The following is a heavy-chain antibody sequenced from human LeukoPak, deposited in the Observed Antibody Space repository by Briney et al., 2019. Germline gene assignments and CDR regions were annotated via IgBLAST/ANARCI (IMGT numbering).Heavy chain of an antibody. CDR2: FDPEDGET. V-gene: IGHV1-24*01. CDR3: ATVYVSSSIAVAGTSSFYDY. D-gene: IGHD6-19*01. J-gene: IGHJ4*02. Sequence: ASVKVSCKVSGYTLTELSMHWVRQAPGKGLEWMGGFDPEDGETIYAQKFQGRVTMTEDTSTDTAYMELSSLRSEDTAVYYCATVYVSSSIAVAGTSSFYDYWGQGTLSPSPQ. CDR1: GYTLTELS.